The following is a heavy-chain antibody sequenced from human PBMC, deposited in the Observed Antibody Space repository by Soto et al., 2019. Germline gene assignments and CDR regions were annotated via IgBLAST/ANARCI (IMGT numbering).Heavy chain of an antibody. V-gene: IGHV3-74*01. CDR3: VRAPPEVGYDF. CDR1: GFNFRTYW. D-gene: IGHD1-26*01. Sequence: EMQLVESGGGLVQPGGSLRLSCAASGFNFRTYWVHWVRQAPGKGLVWVSRINGDGSSISYADSVKGRFTISRDNAENTVYRQISSLRAEDSAVYYCVRAPPEVGYDFWGQGTLVTVSS. J-gene: IGHJ4*02. CDR2: INGDGSSI.